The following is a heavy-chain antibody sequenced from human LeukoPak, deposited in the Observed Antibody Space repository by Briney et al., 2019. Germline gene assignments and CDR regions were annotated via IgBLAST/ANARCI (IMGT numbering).Heavy chain of an antibody. CDR3: ARVPIPPYSSSWYQPFDY. J-gene: IGHJ4*02. V-gene: IGHV1-18*01. Sequence: GASVKVSCKASGYTFTSYDISWVRQAPGQGLEWMGWISAYNGNTNYAQKLQGRVTMTTDTFTSTAYMELRSLRSDDSAVYFCARVPIPPYSSSWYQPFDYWGQGTLVTASS. CDR1: GYTFTSYD. D-gene: IGHD6-13*01. CDR2: ISAYNGNT.